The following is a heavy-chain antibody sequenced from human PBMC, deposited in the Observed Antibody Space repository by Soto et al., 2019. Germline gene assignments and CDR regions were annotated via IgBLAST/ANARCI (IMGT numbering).Heavy chain of an antibody. CDR2: IKEDGSEK. Sequence: EVQLVESGGGLVQPGGSLRLSCTVSGFTFSRYYKTWVRQAPGKGLEWVATIKEDGSEKFYVDSVKGRFTNARDNAENLLFSQTNTLGVEDTALYYCPRDMDDNSDYGGYWCQGTLVTASS. CDR3: PRDMDDNSDYGGY. J-gene: IGHJ4*02. CDR1: GFTFSRYY. D-gene: IGHD4-4*01. V-gene: IGHV3-7*01.